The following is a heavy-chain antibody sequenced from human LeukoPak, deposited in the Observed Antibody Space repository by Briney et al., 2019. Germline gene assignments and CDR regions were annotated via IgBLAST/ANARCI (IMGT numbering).Heavy chain of an antibody. J-gene: IGHJ5*02. D-gene: IGHD2/OR15-2a*01. Sequence: SETLPLTCTVSGYSISSFDWTWIRQPPGKGLEWIGYISTGGGTSYNPSPTSRATISADTSKSQFSLKLTSVTAADTAVYYCTRHGGTLDPWGQGTLVTVSS. CDR2: ISTGGGT. V-gene: IGHV4-4*09. CDR1: GYSISSFD. CDR3: TRHGGTLDP.